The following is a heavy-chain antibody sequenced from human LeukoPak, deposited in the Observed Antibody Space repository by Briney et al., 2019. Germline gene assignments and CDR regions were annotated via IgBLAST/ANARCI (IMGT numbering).Heavy chain of an antibody. D-gene: IGHD3-22*01. V-gene: IGHV4-39*07. CDR3: ARAPPTLYDSSGYQDY. J-gene: IGHJ4*02. CDR1: GGSISSSSYY. CDR2: IYYSGST. Sequence: PSETLSLTCTVSGGSISSSSYYWGWIRQPPGKGLEWIGSIYYSGSTYYNPSLKSRVTISVDKSKSQFSLKLSSVTAADTAVYYCARAPPTLYDSSGYQDYWGQGTLVTVSS.